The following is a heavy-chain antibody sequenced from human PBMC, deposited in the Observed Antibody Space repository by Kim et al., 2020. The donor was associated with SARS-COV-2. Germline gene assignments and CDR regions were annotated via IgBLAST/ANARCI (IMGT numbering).Heavy chain of an antibody. CDR3: AERLSNTSGWGSHYCDL. Sequence: SETLSLTCAVYGGSFSGYYWSWIRQPPGKGLEWIGEINHSGRTNYNPSLKSRVTISVDTSKNQFSLKLTSVTAADTAVYYCAERLSNTSGWGSHYCDLWGQVALVTVTS. D-gene: IGHD3-10*01. V-gene: IGHV4-34*01. J-gene: IGHJ4*02. CDR1: GGSFSGYY. CDR2: INHSGRT.